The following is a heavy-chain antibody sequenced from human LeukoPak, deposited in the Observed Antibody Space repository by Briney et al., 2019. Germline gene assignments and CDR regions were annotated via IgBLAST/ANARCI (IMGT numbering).Heavy chain of an antibody. D-gene: IGHD6-6*01. J-gene: IGHJ5*02. V-gene: IGHV5-51*01. CDR1: GYSFTSYW. CDR3: ARHGSIGARQNWFDP. CDR2: IYPDDSDT. Sequence: GESLKISCKGSGYSFTSYWIGWVRQMPGKGLEWIGIIYPDDSDTRYSLSFQGQVTISADKSISTAYLQWSSLKASDTATYYCARHGSIGARQNWFDPWGQGTLVTVSS.